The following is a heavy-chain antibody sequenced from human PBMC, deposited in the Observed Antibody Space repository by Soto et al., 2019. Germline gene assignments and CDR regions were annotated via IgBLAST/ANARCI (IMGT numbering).Heavy chain of an antibody. J-gene: IGHJ3*02. CDR2: IRSKANSYAT. D-gene: IGHD3-3*01. CDR3: TRPYYDFWSGYYTGAFDS. Sequence: GGSLRLSCAASGFTFSGSAMHWVRQASGKGLEWVGRIRSKANSYATAYAASVKGRFTISRDDSKNTAYLQMNSLKTEDTAVYYCTRPYYDFWSGYYTGAFDSWGQGTMVTVSS. CDR1: GFTFSGSA. V-gene: IGHV3-73*01.